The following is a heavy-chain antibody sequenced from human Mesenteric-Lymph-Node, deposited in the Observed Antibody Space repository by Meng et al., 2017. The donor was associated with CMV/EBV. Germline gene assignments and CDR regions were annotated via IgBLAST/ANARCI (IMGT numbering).Heavy chain of an antibody. Sequence: ASVKVSCKASGYIFSGYYIHWVRQAPGQGLEWMGWINPDSGDTNYAQKFQGRVTVSRDTSIKTAYMELSRLTSDDTAFYYCARGSPPGCSTTSCLIDHWGQGTLVTVSS. CDR3: ARGSPPGCSTTSCLIDH. CDR1: GYIFSGYY. CDR2: INPDSGDT. D-gene: IGHD2-2*01. V-gene: IGHV1-2*02. J-gene: IGHJ4*02.